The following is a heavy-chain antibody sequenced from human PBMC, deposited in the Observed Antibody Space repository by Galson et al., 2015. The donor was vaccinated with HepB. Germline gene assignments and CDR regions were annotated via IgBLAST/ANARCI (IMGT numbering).Heavy chain of an antibody. Sequence: SLRLSCAASGFTFSSYGMHWVRQAPGEGLEWVAVISYDGSNKYYADSVQGRFTISRDNSKNTLNLQMNSLRGEDTAVYFCAKGHNCSGGSCSFAFGHWGQGTLVTVSS. CDR1: GFTFSSYG. D-gene: IGHD2-15*01. V-gene: IGHV3-30*18. CDR3: AKGHNCSGGSCSFAFGH. CDR2: ISYDGSNK. J-gene: IGHJ4*02.